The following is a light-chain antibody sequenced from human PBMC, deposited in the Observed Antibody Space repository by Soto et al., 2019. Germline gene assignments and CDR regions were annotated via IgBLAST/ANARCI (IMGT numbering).Light chain of an antibody. J-gene: IGKJ2*01. CDR1: QSLLHSNGYNY. V-gene: IGKV2-28*01. CDR3: MQALQTPRYT. CDR2: LGS. Sequence: DIVMTQSPLSLPVTPGEPASISCRSSQSLLHSNGYNYLDWYLQKPGQSPQLLIYLGSNRASGVPDRFSGGGSGTDVTLKISRVEAADVGVYYDMQALQTPRYTFGQGTKLEIK.